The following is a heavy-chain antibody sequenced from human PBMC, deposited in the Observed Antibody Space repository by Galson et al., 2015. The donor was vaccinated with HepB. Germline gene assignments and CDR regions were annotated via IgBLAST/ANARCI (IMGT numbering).Heavy chain of an antibody. Sequence: SLRLSCAASGFTFSNYAFHWVRQAPGKGLEWVALISYDGINKYYADSLKGRFTISRDKSKNTLFLQMNNMRGEDTALYYCASHSPRGPDAFDIWGQGTMVTVSS. CDR1: GFTFSNYA. J-gene: IGHJ3*02. CDR2: ISYDGINK. CDR3: ASHSPRGPDAFDI. V-gene: IGHV3-30-3*02. D-gene: IGHD2-21*01.